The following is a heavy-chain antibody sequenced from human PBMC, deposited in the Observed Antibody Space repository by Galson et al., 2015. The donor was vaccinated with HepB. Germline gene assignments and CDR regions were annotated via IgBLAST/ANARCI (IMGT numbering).Heavy chain of an antibody. V-gene: IGHV3-33*01. J-gene: IGHJ2*01. CDR2: IRYDGTSK. D-gene: IGHD3-10*01. Sequence: SLRLSCAASGFTFSNFVMHWVRQAPGKGLEWVAVIRYDGTSKYFADSVKGRFTISRDNSKNTLYLQMNSLRTEDTAVYYCAREMITMVRGVIKGWYLDVWGRGTLVTVS. CDR3: AREMITMVRGVIKGWYLDV. CDR1: GFTFSNFV.